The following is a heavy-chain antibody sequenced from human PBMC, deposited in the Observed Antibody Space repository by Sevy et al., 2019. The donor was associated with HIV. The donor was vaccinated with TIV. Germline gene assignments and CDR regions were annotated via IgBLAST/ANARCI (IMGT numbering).Heavy chain of an antibody. J-gene: IGHJ3*02. CDR1: GYSSSNYW. CDR3: ARLNYCGNGEVAFDI. Sequence: GESLKISCKGSGYSSSNYWIGRVRQMPGKGLEWMGIIYLGDSNSGYSPPFQGQVNMYGDKSISTAYLQWNSLKASDTAMYYCARLNYCGNGEVAFDIWGQGTMVTVSS. CDR2: IYLGDSNS. D-gene: IGHD3-10*01. V-gene: IGHV5-51*01.